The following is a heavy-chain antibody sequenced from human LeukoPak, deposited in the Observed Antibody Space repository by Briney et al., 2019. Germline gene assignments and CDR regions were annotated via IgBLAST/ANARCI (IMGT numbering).Heavy chain of an antibody. D-gene: IGHD6-19*01. J-gene: IGHJ4*02. Sequence: GGSLRLSCAASGFTFSSHWMHWVRQAPGKGLVWVSRIHSDGSATNYAESVKGRFTISRDNDKKTLYLQMNSLRAEDTAVYYCAKDRHSSGTTFDYWGQGTLVTVSS. CDR2: IHSDGSAT. CDR1: GFTFSSHW. CDR3: AKDRHSSGTTFDY. V-gene: IGHV3-74*01.